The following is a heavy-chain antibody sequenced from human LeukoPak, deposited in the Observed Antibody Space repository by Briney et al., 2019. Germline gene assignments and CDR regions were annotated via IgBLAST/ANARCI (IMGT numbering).Heavy chain of an antibody. CDR1: GGSINSYY. Sequence: SETLSLTCTVSGGSINSYYWSWIRQPPGKGLEWIGYIYSSGTTNYNPSLKSRVTISVDTSKNQFSLKLSSVTAADTAVYYCAREGGSTWLVLDYWGQGTLVTVSS. J-gene: IGHJ4*02. CDR2: IYSSGTT. D-gene: IGHD6-13*01. CDR3: AREGGSTWLVLDY. V-gene: IGHV4-59*01.